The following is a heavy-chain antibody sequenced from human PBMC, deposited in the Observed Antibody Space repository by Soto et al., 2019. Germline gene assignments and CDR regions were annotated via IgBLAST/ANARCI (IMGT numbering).Heavy chain of an antibody. CDR3: ARDYYDSSGYDYPPNYYYGMDV. V-gene: IGHV1-18*01. Sequence: ASVKVSCKASGYTFTSYGISWVRQAPGQGLEWMGWISAYNGNTNYAQKLQGRVTMTTDTSTSTAYMELRSLRSDDTAVYYCARDYYDSSGYDYPPNYYYGMDVWGQGTTVPSP. J-gene: IGHJ6*02. D-gene: IGHD3-22*01. CDR1: GYTFTSYG. CDR2: ISAYNGNT.